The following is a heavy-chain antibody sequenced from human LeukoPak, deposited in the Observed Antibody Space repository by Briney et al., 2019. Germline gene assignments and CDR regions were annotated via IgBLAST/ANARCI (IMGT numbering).Heavy chain of an antibody. CDR2: ISAYNGNT. D-gene: IGHD3-16*01. V-gene: IGHV1-18*01. CDR3: ARFIPSFAQYYFGY. Sequence: ASVKVSCKASGYTFTSYGISWVRQAPGQGLEWMGWISAYNGNTNYAQKLQGRVTMTTDTSTSTAYMELRSLRSDDTAVYYCARFIPSFAQYYFGYWGQGTLVTVSS. CDR1: GYTFTSYG. J-gene: IGHJ4*02.